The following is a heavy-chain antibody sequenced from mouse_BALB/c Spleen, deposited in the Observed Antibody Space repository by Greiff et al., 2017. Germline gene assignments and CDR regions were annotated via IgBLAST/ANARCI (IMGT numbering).Heavy chain of an antibody. D-gene: IGHD4-1*01. J-gene: IGHJ2*01. V-gene: IGHV5-6*01. CDR1: GFTFSSYG. Sequence: EVQGVESGGDLVKPGGSLKLSCAASGFTFSSYGMSWVRQTPDKRLEWVATISSGGSYTYYPDSVKGRFTISRDNAKNTLYLQMSSLKSEDTAMYYCARQGGTHFDYWGQGTTLTVSS. CDR3: ARQGGTHFDY. CDR2: ISSGGSYT.